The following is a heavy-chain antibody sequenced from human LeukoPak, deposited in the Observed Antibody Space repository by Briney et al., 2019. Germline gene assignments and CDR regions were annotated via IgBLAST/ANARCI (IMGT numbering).Heavy chain of an antibody. D-gene: IGHD5-12*01. CDR1: GGSISSGGYY. CDR2: IFYSGIT. CDR3: ARPRGYHHDAFDI. V-gene: IGHV4-31*03. Sequence: SQTLSLTCTVSGGSISSGGYYWSWFRQHPGKGLEWIGYIFYSGITYYNPSLKSRVTISVDTSKNQFSLKLSSVTAADTAVYYCARPRGYHHDAFDIWGQGQWSPSLQ. J-gene: IGHJ3*02.